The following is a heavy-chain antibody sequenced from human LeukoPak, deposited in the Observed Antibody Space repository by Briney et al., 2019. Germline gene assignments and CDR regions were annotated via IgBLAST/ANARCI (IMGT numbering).Heavy chain of an antibody. J-gene: IGHJ6*04. V-gene: IGHV3-30*18. CDR3: AKDLVVVAAPGDV. D-gene: IGHD2-15*01. CDR2: ISYDGSNK. CDR1: GFTFSDYY. Sequence: GGSLRLSCAASGFTFSDYYMSWIRQAPGKGLEWVAVISYDGSNKYYADSVKGRFTISRDNSKNTLYLQMNSLRAEDTAVYYCAKDLVVVAAPGDVWGKGTTVTVSS.